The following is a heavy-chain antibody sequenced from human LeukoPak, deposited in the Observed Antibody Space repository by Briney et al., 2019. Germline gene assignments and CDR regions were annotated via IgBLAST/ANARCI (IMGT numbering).Heavy chain of an antibody. J-gene: IGHJ4*02. V-gene: IGHV1-69*10. CDR3: ARGEFCGGGSCSANFDH. Sequence: ASVKVSCKASGDTFSSYAITWVRQAPGQGLEWMGRIIPILGIANYAQKFQGRVTSTADKSTSTAYMELSSLRSEDTAVYYCARGEFCGGGSCSANFDHWGQGTLVTVSS. CDR1: GDTFSSYA. D-gene: IGHD2-15*01. CDR2: IIPILGIA.